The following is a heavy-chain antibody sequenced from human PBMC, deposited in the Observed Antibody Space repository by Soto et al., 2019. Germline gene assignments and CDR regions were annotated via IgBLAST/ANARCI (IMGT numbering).Heavy chain of an antibody. V-gene: IGHV6-1*01. J-gene: IGHJ4*02. Sequence: SQTLSLSCGISGDSVSSNSSAWNCISQSPSRGLEWLGRTYYRSKWSRHYAVSMKSRITINPDTSKNQFSLQLNSVTPEDTAMYYCARSGPGGYIDYWGQGTLVTVSS. CDR2: TYYRSKWSR. D-gene: IGHD3-10*01. CDR3: ARSGPGGYIDY. CDR1: GDSVSSNSSA.